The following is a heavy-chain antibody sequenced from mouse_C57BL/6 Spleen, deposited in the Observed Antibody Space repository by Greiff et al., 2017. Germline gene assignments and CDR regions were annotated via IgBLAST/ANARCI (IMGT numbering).Heavy chain of an antibody. CDR1: GFPITSGYY. V-gene: IGHV12-3*01. CDR3: AGDTRYDGYPWYFDV. CDR2: ITHSGET. J-gene: IGHJ1*03. Sequence: KLLESGPGLVKPSQSLFLTCSITGFPITSGYYWIWIRQSPGKPLEWMGYITHSGETFYNPSLQSPISITRETSKNQFFLQLNSVTTEDTAMYYCAGDTRYDGYPWYFDVWGTGTTVTVSS. D-gene: IGHD2-3*01.